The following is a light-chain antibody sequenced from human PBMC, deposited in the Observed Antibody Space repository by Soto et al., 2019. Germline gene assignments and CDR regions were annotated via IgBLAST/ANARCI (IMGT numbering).Light chain of an antibody. CDR3: FSYAGSSTWV. Sequence: QSALTQPASVSGSPGQSITISCTGTRSDVGSYNSVSWYQQHPGKAPRVMIFEVTKRPSGISNRFSGSKSGNTASLTIAGLQPEDEADYFWFSYAGSSTWVFGGGTKLTVL. V-gene: IGLV2-23*02. CDR2: EVT. J-gene: IGLJ3*02. CDR1: RSDVGSYNS.